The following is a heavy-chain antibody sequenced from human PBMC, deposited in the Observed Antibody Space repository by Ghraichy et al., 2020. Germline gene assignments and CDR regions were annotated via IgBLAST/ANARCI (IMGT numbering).Heavy chain of an antibody. CDR1: GFSLRTRGVG. CDR2: IFWDDDK. D-gene: IGHD3-22*01. V-gene: IGHV2-5*02. Sequence: SGPTLVKPTQTLTLTCTFSGFSLRTRGVGVGWIRQPPGKAPECLALIFWDDDKRYSPSLRNRLTISKDASRNQVVLTMANMDAADTATYYCAHPRGSSGYTFDYWGPGSVVTVSA. CDR3: AHPRGSSGYTFDY. J-gene: IGHJ4*02.